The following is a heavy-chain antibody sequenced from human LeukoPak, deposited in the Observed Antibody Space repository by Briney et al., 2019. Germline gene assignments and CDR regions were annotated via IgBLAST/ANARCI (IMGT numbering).Heavy chain of an antibody. CDR2: IYSGGST. CDR3: ARGRYSYGLEYDY. Sequence: GGSLRLSCAASGFTVSSNYMSWVRQAPGKGLEWVSVIYSGGSTYYADSVKGRFTISRDNSKNTLYLQMNSLRAEDTAVYYCARGRYSYGLEYDYWGQGTLVTVSS. V-gene: IGHV3-66*01. CDR1: GFTVSSNY. D-gene: IGHD5-18*01. J-gene: IGHJ4*02.